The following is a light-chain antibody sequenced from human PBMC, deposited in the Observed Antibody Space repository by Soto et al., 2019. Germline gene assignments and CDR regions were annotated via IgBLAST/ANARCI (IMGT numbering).Light chain of an antibody. V-gene: IGLV2-14*01. J-gene: IGLJ1*01. Sequence: QSVLTQPASESGSPGQSITISCTGTSSDVGGYNYVSWYQQHPGKAPKLMIYEVSNRPSGVSNRFSGSKSGNTASLTISGLQAEDEADYYCSSYASSNTLVFGTGTKVTVL. CDR3: SSYASSNTLV. CDR1: SSDVGGYNY. CDR2: EVS.